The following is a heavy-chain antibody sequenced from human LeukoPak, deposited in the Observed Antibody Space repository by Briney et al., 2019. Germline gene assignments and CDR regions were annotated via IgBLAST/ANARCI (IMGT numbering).Heavy chain of an antibody. Sequence: PGGSLRLSCVASGFTFSSYAMSWVRQAPGKGLEWVSAISGSGGSTYYADSVKGRFTISRDNSKNTLYLQMNSLRAEDTAVYYCAKDPPSLYGSWAQVGMDVWGQGTTVTVSS. CDR2: ISGSGGST. CDR3: AKDPPSLYGSWAQVGMDV. V-gene: IGHV3-23*01. D-gene: IGHD6-6*01. CDR1: GFTFSSYA. J-gene: IGHJ6*02.